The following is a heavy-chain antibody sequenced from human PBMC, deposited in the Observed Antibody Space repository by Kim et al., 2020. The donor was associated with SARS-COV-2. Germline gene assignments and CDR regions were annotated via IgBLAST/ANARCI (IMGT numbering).Heavy chain of an antibody. CDR1: DGSFSGYY. V-gene: IGHV4-34*01. J-gene: IGHJ6*02. Sequence: SETLSLTCAVNDGSFSGYYWFWIRQPPGKGLEWIGEMNHSGSTNYNPSLKSGVTISVDTSKNQFALKLSSVTAADTAVYYCARGMCYGMDIWGQGTTVTVSS. CDR3: ARGMCYGMDI. CDR2: MNHSGST.